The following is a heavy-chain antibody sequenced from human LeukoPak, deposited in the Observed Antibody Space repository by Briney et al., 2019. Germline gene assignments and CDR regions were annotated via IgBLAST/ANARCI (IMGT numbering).Heavy chain of an antibody. CDR2: ISAYNGNT. CDR1: GYTFTSYG. V-gene: IGHV1-18*01. Sequence: GASVKVSCKASGYTFTSYGISWVRQAPGQGLEWMGWISAYNGNTNYAQKLQGRVTMTTDTSTSTAYMELRSLRSDDTAVYYCARDFVEMATVAYYYYGMDVWGQGTTVTVSS. J-gene: IGHJ6*02. CDR3: ARDFVEMATVAYYYYGMDV. D-gene: IGHD5-24*01.